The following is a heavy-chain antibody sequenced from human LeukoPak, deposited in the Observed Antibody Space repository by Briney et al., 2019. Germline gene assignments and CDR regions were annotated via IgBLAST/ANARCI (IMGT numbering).Heavy chain of an antibody. CDR2: ISFHGTDS. Sequence: GGSLRLSCAASGFTFISYAIHWVRQAPGKGLEWVAVISFHGTDSFYADSVKGRFTISRDNSKNTLYLQMSSLRADDTAVYYCARPRAPVTIWGQGTMVTVSS. CDR3: ARPRAPVTI. J-gene: IGHJ3*02. CDR1: GFTFISYA. D-gene: IGHD4-17*01. V-gene: IGHV3-30*04.